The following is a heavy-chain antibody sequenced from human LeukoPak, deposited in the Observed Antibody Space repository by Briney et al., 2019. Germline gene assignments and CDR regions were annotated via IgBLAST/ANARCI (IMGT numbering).Heavy chain of an antibody. CDR2: IRSDGSNK. D-gene: IGHD1-26*01. Sequence: GGSLRLSCAASGFTFSSYGMHWVRQAPGKGLEWVAFIRSDGSNKYYADSVKGRFTISRDNSKNTLYLQMNSLRAEDTAVYYCARAEKLLYYYYMDVWGKGTTVTVSS. CDR1: GFTFSSYG. V-gene: IGHV3-30*02. J-gene: IGHJ6*03. CDR3: ARAEKLLYYYYMDV.